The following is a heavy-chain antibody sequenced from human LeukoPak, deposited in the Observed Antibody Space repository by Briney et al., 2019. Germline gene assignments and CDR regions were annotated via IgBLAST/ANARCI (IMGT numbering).Heavy chain of an antibody. CDR1: GYTFTSYD. Sequence: ASVKVSCKASGYTFTSYDINWVRQATGQGLEWMGWMNPNSGNTGYAQKFQGRVTMTRNTSISTAYMELSSLRSEDTAVYYCARANPEMATIRMAAFDIWGQGTMVTVSS. CDR2: MNPNSGNT. V-gene: IGHV1-8*01. J-gene: IGHJ3*02. CDR3: ARANPEMATIRMAAFDI. D-gene: IGHD5-24*01.